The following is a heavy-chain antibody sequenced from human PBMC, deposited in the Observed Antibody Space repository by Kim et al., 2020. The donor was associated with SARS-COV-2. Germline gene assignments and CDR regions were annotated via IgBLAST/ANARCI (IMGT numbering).Heavy chain of an antibody. D-gene: IGHD6-6*01. CDR1: GGSVSSSNYY. J-gene: IGHJ5*02. CDR2: IYFTGDT. Sequence: SETLSLTCTVSGGSVSSSNYYWGWIRQPPGKGLEWIGNIYFTGDTYYNTSLKSRVTISVDTSKNHFSLKLSSLTAADTVVYYCARLEYSSSSRLFDPWGQGTLVTVSS. V-gene: IGHV4-39*02. CDR3: ARLEYSSSSRLFDP.